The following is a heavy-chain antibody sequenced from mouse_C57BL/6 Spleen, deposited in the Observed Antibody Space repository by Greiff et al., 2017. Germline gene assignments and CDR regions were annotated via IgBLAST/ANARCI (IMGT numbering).Heavy chain of an antibody. J-gene: IGHJ1*03. D-gene: IGHD3-1*01. V-gene: IGHV1-85*01. CDR3: ARSGVRGHWYFDV. CDR2: IYPRDGST. CDR1: GYTFTSYD. Sequence: VKLQEPGPELVRPGASVKLSCKASGYTFTSYDIHWVKQRPGQGLEWIGWIYPRDGSTKYNEKFKGKATLTVDTSSSTAYMELHSLTSEDSAVYFCARSGVRGHWYFDVWGTGTTVTVSS.